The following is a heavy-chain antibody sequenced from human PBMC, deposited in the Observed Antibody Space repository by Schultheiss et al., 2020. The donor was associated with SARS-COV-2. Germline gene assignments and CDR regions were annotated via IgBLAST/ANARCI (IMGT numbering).Heavy chain of an antibody. V-gene: IGHV4-59*08. CDR1: GGSISSYY. D-gene: IGHD6-19*01. CDR3: ARQRGIAVAGTGVFDY. J-gene: IGHJ4*02. Sequence: SETLSLTCTVSGGSISSYYWSWIRQPPGKGLEWIGYIYYSGSTNYNPYLKSRVTISVDTSKNQFSLKLSSVTAADTAVYYCARQRGIAVAGTGVFDYWGQGTLVTVSS. CDR2: IYYSGST.